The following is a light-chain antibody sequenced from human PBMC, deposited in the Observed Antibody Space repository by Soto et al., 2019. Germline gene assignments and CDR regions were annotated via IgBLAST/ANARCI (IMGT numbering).Light chain of an antibody. V-gene: IGKV3-15*01. CDR2: KTS. CDR1: RTIGTN. CDR3: QQYADWPRT. J-gene: IGKJ4*01. Sequence: IVMTQSPATVSVSPGESTSLSCRASRTIGTNLGWYQQKPGQAPRLLISKTSNSATGVPARFSGSGSGTEFTLTITSLQSEDIAVYYCQQYADWPRTFGGGTKVDIK.